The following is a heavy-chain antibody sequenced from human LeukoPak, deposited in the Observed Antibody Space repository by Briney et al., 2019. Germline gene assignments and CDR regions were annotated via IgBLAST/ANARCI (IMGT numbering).Heavy chain of an antibody. V-gene: IGHV4-39*01. Sequence: SETLSLTCTVSGGSISSSSYYWGWIRQPPGKGLEWIGSIYYSGSTYYNPSLKSRVTISVDTSKNQISLKLSSVTAADTAVYYCARSRVILYYYYYMDVWGKGTTVTVSS. CDR2: IYYSGST. J-gene: IGHJ6*03. CDR1: GGSISSSSYY. CDR3: ARSRVILYYYYYMDV. D-gene: IGHD2/OR15-2a*01.